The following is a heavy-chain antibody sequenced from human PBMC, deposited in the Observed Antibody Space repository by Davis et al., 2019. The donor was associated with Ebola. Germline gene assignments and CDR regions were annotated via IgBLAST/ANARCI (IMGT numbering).Heavy chain of an antibody. D-gene: IGHD3-22*01. CDR1: GGSVSSGGYY. V-gene: IGHV4-61*08. J-gene: IGHJ4*02. CDR3: ARTTFYYDSSGFYHREGYYFDF. Sequence: SETLSPTCTLSGGSVSSGGYYWSWIRQPPGKGLEWIAYIGDSGSTKYSPSLKSRVTIQIDRSKNQFSLKLNSVIAADTAIYYCARTTFYYDSSGFYHREGYYFDFWGPGTLVTVSS. CDR2: IGDSGST.